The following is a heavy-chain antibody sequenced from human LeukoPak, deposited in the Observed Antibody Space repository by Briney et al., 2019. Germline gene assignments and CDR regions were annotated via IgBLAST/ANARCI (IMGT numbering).Heavy chain of an antibody. V-gene: IGHV3-30*18. CDR2: ISYDGSNK. CDR1: GFTFSSYG. D-gene: IGHD3-22*01. J-gene: IGHJ4*02. Sequence: PGRSLRLSCAVSGFTFSSYGMHWVRQAPGTGLEWGAVISYDGSNKYYADSVKARFTISRDNSKNTLYLQMNSLRAEDTAVYYCAKVYDSSGYYYSYFDYWGQGTLVTVPS. CDR3: AKVYDSSGYYYSYFDY.